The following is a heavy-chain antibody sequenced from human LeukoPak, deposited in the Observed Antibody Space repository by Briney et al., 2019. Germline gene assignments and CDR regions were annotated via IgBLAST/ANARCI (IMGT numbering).Heavy chain of an antibody. Sequence: GGSLRLSCAASGFSVSNTYMSWVRRAPGKGLEWVSVIYSGDSGVSTYYADSVKGRFTISRHNSKNTLYLQMSSLRAEDTAVYFCARSAARLRYYYAMDVWDQGTTVTVCS. D-gene: IGHD6-6*01. CDR1: GFSVSNTY. J-gene: IGHJ6*02. V-gene: IGHV3-53*04. CDR2: IYSGDSGVST. CDR3: ARSAARLRYYYAMDV.